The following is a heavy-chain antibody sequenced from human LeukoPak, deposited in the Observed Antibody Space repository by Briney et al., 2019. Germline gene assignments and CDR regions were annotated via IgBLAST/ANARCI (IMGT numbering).Heavy chain of an antibody. CDR3: ARDLGQYYDTSDNWFDP. CDR2: INWNSVSA. Sequence: PGGSLRLSCVASGFTFDDYAMHWVRQAPGKGLEWVAGINWNSVSAVYADSLKGRLTISRDNAKNTLNLQMNSLRAEDTAVYYCARDLGQYYDTSDNWFDPWGQGTLVTVSS. CDR1: GFTFDDYA. V-gene: IGHV3-9*01. D-gene: IGHD3-22*01. J-gene: IGHJ5*02.